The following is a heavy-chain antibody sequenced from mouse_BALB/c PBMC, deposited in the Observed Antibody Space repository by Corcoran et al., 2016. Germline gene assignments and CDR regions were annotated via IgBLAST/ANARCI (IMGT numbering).Heavy chain of an antibody. CDR2: INPYNDGT. D-gene: IGHD1-2*01. Sequence: EVQLQQSGPELVKPGASVKMSCKASGYTFTSYVMHWVKQKPGQGLEWIGYINPYNDGTKYNEKFKGKATLTSDKSSSTAYMELSSLTSEDSAVYYCARAVRIHYYGYGAMDYWGQGTSVTVSS. CDR3: ARAVRIHYYGYGAMDY. J-gene: IGHJ4*01. V-gene: IGHV1S136*01. CDR1: GYTFTSYV.